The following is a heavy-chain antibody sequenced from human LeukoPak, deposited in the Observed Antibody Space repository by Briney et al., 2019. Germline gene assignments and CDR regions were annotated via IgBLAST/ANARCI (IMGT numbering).Heavy chain of an antibody. D-gene: IGHD3-10*01. CDR1: GFTIKDFE. J-gene: IGHJ4*02. CDR3: ARERASLSNSWLGVFGY. CDR2: ITSSGRTM. V-gene: IGHV3-48*03. Sequence: PGGSLRLSCVTSGFTIKDFEINWVRQARGKGLEWIACITSSGRTMYYADSVRGRFTISRDNANNSLFLQMNGLRVEDTAVYYCARERASLSNSWLGVFGYWGQGTPVTVSS.